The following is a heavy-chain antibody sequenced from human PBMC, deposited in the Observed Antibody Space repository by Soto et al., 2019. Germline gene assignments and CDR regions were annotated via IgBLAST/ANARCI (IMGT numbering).Heavy chain of an antibody. Sequence: QVQLVQSGAEVKKPGASVKVSCKASGYTFTSYGISWVRXXXGQGLEWMGWINAYNGNTKYAQKLQGRVTMTTDTSXXXXXXXLRXXRXDDTAVYYCARDSPPVDYWGQGTLVTVSS. CDR1: GYTFTSYG. J-gene: IGHJ4*02. CDR3: ARDSPPVDY. CDR2: INAYNGNT. V-gene: IGHV1-18*01.